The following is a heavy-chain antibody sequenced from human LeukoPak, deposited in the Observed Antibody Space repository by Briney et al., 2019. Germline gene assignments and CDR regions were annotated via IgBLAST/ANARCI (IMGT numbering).Heavy chain of an antibody. CDR2: IVVGSGNT. CDR3: ARGAWIQLWLRCGCGMDV. D-gene: IGHD5-18*01. J-gene: IGHJ6*02. V-gene: IGHV1-58*01. Sequence: GTSVKVSCKASGFTFTSSAVQWVRQARGQRLEWIGWIVVGSGNTNYAQKFQERVTITRDMSTSTAYMELSSLRSEDTAVYYCARGAWIQLWLRCGCGMDVWGQGTTVTVSS. CDR1: GFTFTSSA.